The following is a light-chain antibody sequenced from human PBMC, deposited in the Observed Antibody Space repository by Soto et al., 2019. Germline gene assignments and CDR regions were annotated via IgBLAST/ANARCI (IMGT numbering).Light chain of an antibody. V-gene: IGKV3-11*01. Sequence: EIVLTQSPATLSLSPGEGATVSCRASQSVSSHLAWYQQKRGQAPRLLIYDASSRASGIPARFRGSGSGTDFTLTIDSLEPEDFAVYYCQQRTNWLWTFGPGTKVDIK. CDR2: DAS. J-gene: IGKJ1*01. CDR1: QSVSSH. CDR3: QQRTNWLWT.